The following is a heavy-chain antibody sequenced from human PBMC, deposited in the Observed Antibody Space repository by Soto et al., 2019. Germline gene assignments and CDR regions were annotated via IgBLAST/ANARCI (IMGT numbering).Heavy chain of an antibody. CDR1: GGSISSYY. V-gene: IGHV4-59*01. CDR3: ARVWGGAFDI. D-gene: IGHD3-10*01. Sequence: SETLSLTCTVSGGSISSYYWSWIRQPPGKGLEWIGHIYYSGTTYYNPSLKSRVTISVDTSKNQFSLKLSSVTAADTAVYYCARVWGGAFDIWGQGTMVTVSS. J-gene: IGHJ3*02. CDR2: IYYSGTT.